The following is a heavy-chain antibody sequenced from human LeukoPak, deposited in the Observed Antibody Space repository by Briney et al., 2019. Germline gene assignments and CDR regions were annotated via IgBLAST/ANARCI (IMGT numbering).Heavy chain of an antibody. CDR2: ISGSGSST. V-gene: IGHV3-23*01. CDR1: GFTFNIYA. D-gene: IGHD5-12*01. CDR3: AKDQHGYDKPIDY. Sequence: GGSLRLSCAASGFTFNIYAMNWVRQASGKGPEWVSTISGSGSSTYYADSVKGRFTISRDNSKNTLYLQMNSLRAEDTAVYFCAKDQHGYDKPIDYWGQGTLVTVSS. J-gene: IGHJ4*02.